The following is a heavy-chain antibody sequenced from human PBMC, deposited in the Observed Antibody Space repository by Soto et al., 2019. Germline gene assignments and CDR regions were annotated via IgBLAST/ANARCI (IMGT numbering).Heavy chain of an antibody. CDR1: GGSISDSSHY. D-gene: IGHD3-10*01. CDR3: ARHDYYGSGSYYKGRYSGYYGMDV. CDR2: INYSGST. V-gene: IGHV4-39*01. Sequence: SETLSLTCTVSGGSISDSSHYWAWIRQPPGKGLEWIATINYSGSTYYNPSLKSRVTISVDTSKNQFSLKLSSVTAADTAVYYCARHDYYGSGSYYKGRYSGYYGMDVWGQGTTVTVSS. J-gene: IGHJ6*02.